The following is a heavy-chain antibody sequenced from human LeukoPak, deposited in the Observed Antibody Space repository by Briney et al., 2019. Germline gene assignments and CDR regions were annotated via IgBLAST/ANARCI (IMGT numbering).Heavy chain of an antibody. CDR2: IKPDGSET. CDR3: AAMVSVAGDS. V-gene: IGHV3-7*01. J-gene: IGHJ5*01. Sequence: GGSLRLSCAGSGFGFSTNWMSWFRQAPGKGLEWVAHIKPDGSETYYVDSVKGRFTISRDNAWNSVHLQMYSLRREDTAIYYCAAMVSVAGDSWGQGTLVTVSS. D-gene: IGHD6-19*01. CDR1: GFGFSTNW.